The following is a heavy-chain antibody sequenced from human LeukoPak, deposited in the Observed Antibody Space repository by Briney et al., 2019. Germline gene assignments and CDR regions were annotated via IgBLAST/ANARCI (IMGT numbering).Heavy chain of an antibody. J-gene: IGHJ4*02. Sequence: PGGSLRLSCAASGFTFRSYTMHWVRQAPGKGLEWVAVISYDGSNKYYADSVKGRFTISRDNSKNTLYLQMNSLRAEDTAVYYCAKEGDFTLGYGSGSYYMDYWGQGTLVTVSS. CDR2: ISYDGSNK. CDR3: AKEGDFTLGYGSGSYYMDY. CDR1: GFTFRSYT. D-gene: IGHD3-10*01. V-gene: IGHV3-30*04.